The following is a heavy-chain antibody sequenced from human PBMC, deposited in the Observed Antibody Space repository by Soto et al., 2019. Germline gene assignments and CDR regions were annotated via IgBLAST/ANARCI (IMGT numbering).Heavy chain of an antibody. CDR2: IKSKTDGGTT. Sequence: GGSLRLSCAASGFTFSNAWMNWVRQAPGKGLEWVGRIKSKTDGGTTDYAAPVKGRFTISRDDSKNTLYLQMNSLKTEDTAVYYCTSTNCISTSCYQVYGMAVWGQGTSVTVSS. J-gene: IGHJ6*02. V-gene: IGHV3-15*07. CDR1: GFTFSNAW. D-gene: IGHD2-2*01. CDR3: TSTNCISTSCYQVYGMAV.